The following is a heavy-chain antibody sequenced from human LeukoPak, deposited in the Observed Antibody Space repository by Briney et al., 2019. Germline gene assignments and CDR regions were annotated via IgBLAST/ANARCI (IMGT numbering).Heavy chain of an antibody. CDR2: IKQDGSER. CDR3: AREDDFWSGYCFDY. Sequence: GGSLRLSCAASGFIFNNYYMSWVRQAPGKGLEWVANIKQDGSERQYLDSVKGRFTISRDNVRNSLFLQMNSLRAEDTAMYYCAREDDFWSGYCFDYWGQGTLVTVSS. CDR1: GFIFNNYY. D-gene: IGHD3-3*01. J-gene: IGHJ4*02. V-gene: IGHV3-7*01.